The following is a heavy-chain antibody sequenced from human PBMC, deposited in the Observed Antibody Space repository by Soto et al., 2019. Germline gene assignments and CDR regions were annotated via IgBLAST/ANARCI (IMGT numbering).Heavy chain of an antibody. V-gene: IGHV3-74*01. CDR2: IHSDGSTT. Sequence: QSGGSLRLSCAASGFTFSSYWMHWVRQAPGKGLVWVSRIHSDGSTTSYADSVKGRFTISRDNAKNTLYLQMNSLRAEDTAVYYCARDSLYGGRSLAVDYYYGMDVWGQGTTVIVSS. D-gene: IGHD2-15*01. J-gene: IGHJ6*02. CDR1: GFTFSSYW. CDR3: ARDSLYGGRSLAVDYYYGMDV.